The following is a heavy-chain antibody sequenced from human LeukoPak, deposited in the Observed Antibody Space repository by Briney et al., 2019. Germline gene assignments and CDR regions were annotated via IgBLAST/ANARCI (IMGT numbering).Heavy chain of an antibody. CDR2: IYYNGAT. CDR1: GGSIRSSSYY. J-gene: IGHJ4*02. CDR3: ARTAGYSSGWYGAIDY. V-gene: IGHV4-39*07. Sequence: PSETLSLTCTVSGGSIRSSSYYWGWIRQPPGKGLEWIGTIYYNGATQYNPSLKSRVTMSVDTSKNQFSLKLSSVTAADTAVYYCARTAGYSSGWYGAIDYWGQGTLVTVSS. D-gene: IGHD6-19*01.